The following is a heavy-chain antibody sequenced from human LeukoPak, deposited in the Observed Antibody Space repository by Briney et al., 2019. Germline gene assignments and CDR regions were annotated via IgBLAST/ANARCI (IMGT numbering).Heavy chain of an antibody. CDR1: GFTFSSYA. V-gene: IGHV3-30-3*01. D-gene: IGHD3-22*01. Sequence: GGSLRLSCAASGFTFSSYAMHWVRQAPGKGLEWVAVISYDGSNKYYADSVKGRFTISRDNSKNTLYLQMNSLRAEDTAVYYCASRGKKDSSGYYEDYWGQGTLVTVSS. CDR3: ASRGKKDSSGYYEDY. CDR2: ISYDGSNK. J-gene: IGHJ4*02.